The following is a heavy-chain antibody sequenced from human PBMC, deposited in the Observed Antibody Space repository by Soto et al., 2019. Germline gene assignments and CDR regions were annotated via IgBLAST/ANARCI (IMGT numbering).Heavy chain of an antibody. V-gene: IGHV1-18*01. Sequence: ASVKVSCKASGYTFTYYGISWVRQAPGQGLEWMGWISGYNGNTNYAQKLQGWVTMTRDTSISTAYMELSSLRSEDTAVYYCARTNKIIGGYSYGSFDYWGQGTLVTVSS. J-gene: IGHJ4*02. CDR1: GYTFTYYG. D-gene: IGHD5-18*01. CDR2: ISGYNGNT. CDR3: ARTNKIIGGYSYGSFDY.